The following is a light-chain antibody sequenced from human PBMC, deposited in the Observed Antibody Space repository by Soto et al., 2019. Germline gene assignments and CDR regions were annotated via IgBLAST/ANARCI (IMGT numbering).Light chain of an antibody. CDR2: AAS. Sequence: IQLTQSPSSLSASVGDRVTITCRASQGISSYLAWYQQKPGKAPKLLIYAASTLQSEVPSRFSGSGSGTDFTLTIISLQPEDFATYDCQQLNSYPRTFGQGTKVEIK. CDR1: QGISSY. V-gene: IGKV1-9*01. CDR3: QQLNSYPRT. J-gene: IGKJ1*01.